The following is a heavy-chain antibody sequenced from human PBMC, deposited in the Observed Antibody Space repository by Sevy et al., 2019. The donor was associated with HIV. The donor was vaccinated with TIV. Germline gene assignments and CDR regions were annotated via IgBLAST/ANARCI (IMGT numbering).Heavy chain of an antibody. D-gene: IGHD6-19*01. CDR2: IYPGDSDT. Sequence: GESLKISCKGSGYTFTNYWIAWVRQMPGKGLEWMGIIYPGDSDTRYSPSFQGQVSISADKSISTAYLQWSSLEASDTAMYYWVGQGTSCWYEAYLGQGTLVTVSS. J-gene: IGHJ4*02. CDR3: VGQGTSCWYEAY. CDR1: GYTFTNYW. V-gene: IGHV5-51*01.